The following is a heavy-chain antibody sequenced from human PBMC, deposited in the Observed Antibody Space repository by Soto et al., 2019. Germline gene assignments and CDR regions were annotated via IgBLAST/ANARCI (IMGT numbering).Heavy chain of an antibody. J-gene: IGHJ6*02. CDR1: GFTFSSYS. CDR3: ARDHRYCSGSSCRPYYYYYGMDV. V-gene: IGHV3-21*01. CDR2: ISGTSDYI. Sequence: GGSLRLSCAASGFTFSSYSMNWVRQAPGRGLEWVAAISGTSDYIYYADSVKGRFTISRDSAKTSLYIQMNSLRAEDTAVYYCARDHRYCSGSSCRPYYYYYGMDVWGQGTTVTVSS. D-gene: IGHD2-15*01.